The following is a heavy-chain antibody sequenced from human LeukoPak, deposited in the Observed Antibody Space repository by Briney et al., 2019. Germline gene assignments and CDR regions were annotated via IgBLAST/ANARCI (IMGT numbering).Heavy chain of an antibody. CDR2: LYSGGTT. V-gene: IGHV3-53*01. D-gene: IGHD3-22*01. J-gene: IGHJ3*02. CDR1: GFTVSSNY. CDR3: ARDGHYYDSSVNDAFDI. Sequence: GGSLRLSCAASGFTVSSNYMSWVRQAPGKGLEWVSVLYSGGTTSYADSVKGRFTISRDNSKNTLYLQMNSLRAEDTAVYYCARDGHYYDSSVNDAFDIWGQGTMVTVSS.